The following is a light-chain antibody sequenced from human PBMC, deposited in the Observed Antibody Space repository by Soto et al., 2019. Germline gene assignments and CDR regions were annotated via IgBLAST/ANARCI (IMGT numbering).Light chain of an antibody. V-gene: IGLV2-8*01. CDR2: EVS. Sequence: LTQPPSASGSPGQSVTISCTGTSSDVGGYNYVSWYQQHPGKAPKLMIYEVSKRPSGVPDRFSGSKSGNTASLTVSGLQAEDEADYYCTSYAGSISWVFGGGTKLTVL. J-gene: IGLJ2*01. CDR3: TSYAGSISWV. CDR1: SSDVGGYNY.